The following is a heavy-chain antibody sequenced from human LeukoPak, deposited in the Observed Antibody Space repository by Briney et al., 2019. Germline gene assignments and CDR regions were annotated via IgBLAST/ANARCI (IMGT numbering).Heavy chain of an antibody. CDR1: GYTFTCRY. V-gene: IGHV1-45*02. D-gene: IGHD3-22*01. J-gene: IGHJ3*02. Sequence: SVKVSCKASGYTFTCRYLHWVRQAPGQALEWMGWITPFNGNTNYAQKFQDRVTITRDRSMSTAYMELSSLRSEDTAMYYCARSFDSSGRDAFDIWGQGTMVTVSS. CDR2: ITPFNGNT. CDR3: ARSFDSSGRDAFDI.